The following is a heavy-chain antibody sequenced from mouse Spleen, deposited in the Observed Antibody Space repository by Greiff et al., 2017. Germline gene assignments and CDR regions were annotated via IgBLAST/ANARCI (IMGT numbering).Heavy chain of an antibody. D-gene: IGHD1-1*01. J-gene: IGHJ2*01. CDR1: GYSFTDYN. V-gene: IGHV1-39*01. CDR2: INPNYGTT. CDR3: ARSSYYGSSPDY. Sequence: VHVKQSGPELVKPGASVKISCKASGYSFTDYNMNWVKQSNGKSLEWIGVINPNYGTTSYNQKFKGKATLTVDQSSSTAYMQLNSLTSEDSAVYYCARSSYYGSSPDYWGQGTTLTVSS.